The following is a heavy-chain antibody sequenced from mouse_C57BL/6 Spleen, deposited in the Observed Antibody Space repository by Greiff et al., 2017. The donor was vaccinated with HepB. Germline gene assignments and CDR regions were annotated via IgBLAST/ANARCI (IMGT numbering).Heavy chain of an antibody. Sequence: QVQLQQSGAELVMPGASVKLSCKASGYTFTSYWMHWVKQRPGQGLEWIGEIDPSDSYTNYNQKFKGKSTLTVDKSSSTAYMQLSSLTSEDSAVYYCARMNLMDYWGQGTSVTVSS. V-gene: IGHV1-69*01. J-gene: IGHJ4*01. CDR2: IDPSDSYT. CDR1: GYTFTSYW. CDR3: ARMNLMDY.